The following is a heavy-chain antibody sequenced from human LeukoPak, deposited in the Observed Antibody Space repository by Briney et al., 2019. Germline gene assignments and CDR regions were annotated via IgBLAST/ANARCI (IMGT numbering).Heavy chain of an antibody. J-gene: IGHJ4*02. Sequence: GSLRLSCAASGFTFSSYAMHWVRQAPGKGLEWVAVISYDGSNKYYADSVKGRFTISRDNSKNTLYLQMNSLRAEDTAVYYCARVATLNWNYYDYWGQGTLVTVSS. D-gene: IGHD1-1*01. CDR1: GFTFSSYA. CDR2: ISYDGSNK. CDR3: ARVATLNWNYYDY. V-gene: IGHV3-30-3*01.